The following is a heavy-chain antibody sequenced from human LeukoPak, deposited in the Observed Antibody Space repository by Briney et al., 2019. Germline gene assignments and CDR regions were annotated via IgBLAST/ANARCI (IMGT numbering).Heavy chain of an antibody. CDR3: ASGATSWAHMDV. V-gene: IGHV4-34*01. J-gene: IGHJ6*03. CDR2: INHSGST. CDR1: GGSFSGYY. D-gene: IGHD3-16*01. Sequence: SETLSLTCAVYGGSFSGYYWSWIRQPPGKGLEWIGEINHSGSTNYNPSLKSRVTISVDTSKNQFSLKLSSVTAADTAVYYCASGATSWAHMDVWGEGTTVTVSS.